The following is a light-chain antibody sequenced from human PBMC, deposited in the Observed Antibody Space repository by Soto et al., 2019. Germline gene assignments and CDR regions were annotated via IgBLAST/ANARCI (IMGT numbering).Light chain of an antibody. Sequence: QSVLTQPPSVSGAPGQRVTISCTGSSANIGAAYNVDWYQQLPGTAPKLLIYGNNNRPSGVPARFSGSKSGTSASLAIAGLQAEDEGDYYCCSYAGSYIIYVFGTGTKVTVL. J-gene: IGLJ1*01. CDR3: CSYAGSYIIYV. V-gene: IGLV1-40*01. CDR1: SANIGAAYN. CDR2: GNN.